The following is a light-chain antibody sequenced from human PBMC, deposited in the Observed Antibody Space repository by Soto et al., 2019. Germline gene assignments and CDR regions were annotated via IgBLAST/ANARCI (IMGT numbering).Light chain of an antibody. V-gene: IGLV1-44*01. Sequence: QSLLTQPPSASGTPEQRVTISCSGSSSNIGSNTVNWYQQLPGTAPKLLIYSNNQRPSGVPDRFSGSKSGTSASLAISGLQSEDEADYYCAAWDDSLNGPVFGTGTKVTVL. J-gene: IGLJ1*01. CDR2: SNN. CDR3: AAWDDSLNGPV. CDR1: SSNIGSNT.